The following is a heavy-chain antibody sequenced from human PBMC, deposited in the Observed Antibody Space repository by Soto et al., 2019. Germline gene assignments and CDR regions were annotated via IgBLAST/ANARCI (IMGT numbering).Heavy chain of an antibody. V-gene: IGHV2-5*02. CDR2: IYWDDDK. J-gene: IGHJ4*02. CDR3: AHRVLRTVFGLVTTTAIYFDF. CDR1: GFSLTTSGVV. Sequence: QITLKESGPTVVKPTETLPLTCTFSGFSLTTSGVVVGWVRQSPGKAPEWLALIYWDDDKRYTTSLKSGLTTTKDTSKNQVVLTMANVDPADTATYYCAHRVLRTVFGLVTTTAIYFDFWGQGTPVVVSS. D-gene: IGHD3-3*01.